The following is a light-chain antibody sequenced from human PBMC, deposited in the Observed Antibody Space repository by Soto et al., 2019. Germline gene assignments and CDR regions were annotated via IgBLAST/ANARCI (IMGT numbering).Light chain of an antibody. CDR2: KAS. Sequence: DIQMIQSPSTLSASIGDRVTITCRASQSFATWLAWYQQKPGKAPRLLIYKASSLQSGVPSRFSGSASGPEFTLTVSSLQPDDFATYYCQHSRTFGQGTKVEIK. CDR3: QHSRT. J-gene: IGKJ1*01. CDR1: QSFATW. V-gene: IGKV1-5*03.